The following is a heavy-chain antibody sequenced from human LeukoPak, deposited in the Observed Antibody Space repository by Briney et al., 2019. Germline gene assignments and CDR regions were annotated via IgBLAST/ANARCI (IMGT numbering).Heavy chain of an antibody. J-gene: IGHJ1*01. CDR2: I. V-gene: IGHV3-69-1*01. Sequence: GGSLRLSCAASGFTITTNYMNWVRQAPGRGLEYVSYIKGRFTISRDNANNSLFLQMNSLRAEDTAVYYCAKVIGRKGDFQHWGQGTLVTVSS. CDR1: GFTITTNY. CDR3: AKVIGRKGDFQH. D-gene: IGHD3-16*01.